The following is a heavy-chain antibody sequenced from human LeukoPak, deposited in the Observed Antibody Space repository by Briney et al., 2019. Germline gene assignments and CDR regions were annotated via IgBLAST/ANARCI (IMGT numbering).Heavy chain of an antibody. V-gene: IGHV1-2*02. CDR1: GYTFTGYY. CDR3: ARDLVMSEIWGSSMDV. CDR2: INPNSGGT. J-gene: IGHJ6*03. Sequence: ASVKVSCKASGYTFTGYYTHWVRQAPGQGLEWMGWINPNSGGTNYAQKFQGRVTMTRDTSISTAYMELSRLRSDDTAVYYCARDLVMSEIWGSSMDVWGKGTTVTVSS. D-gene: IGHD7-27*01.